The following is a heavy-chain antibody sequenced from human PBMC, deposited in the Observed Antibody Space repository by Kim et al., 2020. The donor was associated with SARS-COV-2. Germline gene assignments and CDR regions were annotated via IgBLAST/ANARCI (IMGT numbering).Heavy chain of an antibody. Sequence: GGSLRLSCAASGFTFSGSAMHWVRQASGKGLEWVGRIRSKANSYATAYAASVKGRFTISRDDSKNTAYLQMNSLKTEDTAVYYCTRQILGAVTNTYYYYGMDVWGQGTTVTVSS. V-gene: IGHV3-73*01. CDR2: IRSKANSYAT. CDR1: GFTFSGSA. D-gene: IGHD4-17*01. CDR3: TRQILGAVTNTYYYYGMDV. J-gene: IGHJ6*02.